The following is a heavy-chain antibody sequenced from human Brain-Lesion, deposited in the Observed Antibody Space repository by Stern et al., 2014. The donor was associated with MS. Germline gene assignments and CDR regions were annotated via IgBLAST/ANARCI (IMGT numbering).Heavy chain of an antibody. D-gene: IGHD5-18*01. CDR3: VRETGGYTYGDTDFFDF. CDR2: IYASGST. J-gene: IGHJ4*02. CDR1: GGSISSGSYY. Sequence: VQLVESGPGLVKPSQTLSLTCSVSGGSISSGSYYWNWIRQPAGKGLEWIGRIYASGSTNYSPSLHSRVFISGDPSKNQFSLKLSSVTAADAAMYYCVRETGGYTYGDTDFFDFWGQGTLVTVSS. V-gene: IGHV4-61*02.